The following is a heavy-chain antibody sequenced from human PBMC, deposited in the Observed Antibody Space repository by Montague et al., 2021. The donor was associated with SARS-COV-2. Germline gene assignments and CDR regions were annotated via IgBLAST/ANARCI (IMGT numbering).Heavy chain of an antibody. Sequence: SETLSLTCAVHGGSFSTYSWNWIRQPPGKGLEWIGEIHHGGSTNYNPSLKSRVTISADTSKNQFSLKLTSVAAADTAVYYCARRGDGVLPSHMLGVGPYYSYYYMDVWGKGTTVTVSS. CDR2: IHHGGST. J-gene: IGHJ6*03. V-gene: IGHV4-34*01. CDR1: GGSFSTYS. CDR3: ARRGDGVLPSHMLGVGPYYSYYYMDV. D-gene: IGHD2-8*01.